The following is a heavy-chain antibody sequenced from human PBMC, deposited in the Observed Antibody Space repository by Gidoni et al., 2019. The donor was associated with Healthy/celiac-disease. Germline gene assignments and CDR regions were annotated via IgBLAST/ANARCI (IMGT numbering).Heavy chain of an antibody. D-gene: IGHD3-22*01. CDR2: ISSSGSTI. CDR1: GFTFGDYY. Sequence: QVQLVESGGGLVKPGGSLRLSCAASGFTFGDYYMSWIRQAPGKGLEWVSYISSSGSTIYYADSVKGRFTISRDNAKNSLYLQMNSLRAEDTAVYYCARTADSSGYWVTLLAYFDYWGQGTLVTVSS. J-gene: IGHJ4*02. CDR3: ARTADSSGYWVTLLAYFDY. V-gene: IGHV3-11*01.